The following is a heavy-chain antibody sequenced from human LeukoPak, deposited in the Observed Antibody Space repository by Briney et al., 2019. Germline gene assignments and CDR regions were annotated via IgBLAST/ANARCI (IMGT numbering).Heavy chain of an antibody. CDR2: ISGGST. CDR3: ARVLRYCSGGNCYSGGLGYMYV. CDR1: RLILRHNE. V-gene: IGHV3-38-3*01. Sequence: GGSVTLSYPPSRLILRHNEMLWVRQAPATGLEWASYISGGSTFYADSRKGRFSSSRDNSKNTLYLQMNSLRAEDTAVYYWARVLRYCSGGNCYSGGLGYMYVWGKGTTVTISS. D-gene: IGHD2-15*01. J-gene: IGHJ6*03.